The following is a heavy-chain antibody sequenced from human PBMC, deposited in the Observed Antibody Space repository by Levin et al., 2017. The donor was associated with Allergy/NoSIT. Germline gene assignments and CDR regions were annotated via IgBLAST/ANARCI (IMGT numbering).Heavy chain of an antibody. CDR3: ARSSDYYYGMDV. V-gene: IGHV1-2*02. D-gene: IGHD6-6*01. J-gene: IGHJ6*02. CDR2: INPNTAGT. Sequence: PGASVKVSCKASGYSFTGYYIHWVRQAPGQGLQWMGWINPNTAGTNYAQKFQGRVTMTRDTSISTAYMELSRLRSDDTAVYYCARSSDYYYGMDVWGQGTTVTVSS. CDR1: GYSFTGYY.